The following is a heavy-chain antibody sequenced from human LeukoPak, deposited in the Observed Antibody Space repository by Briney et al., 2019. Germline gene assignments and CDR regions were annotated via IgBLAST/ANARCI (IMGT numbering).Heavy chain of an antibody. J-gene: IGHJ6*01. CDR3: ARDGQVYGDYDYDYGMDV. V-gene: IGHV4-61*01. CDR1: GGSLSSGSYY. D-gene: IGHD4-17*01. Sequence: SETLSLTCTVSGGSLSSGSYYWRWLRQPPGKGLEWIGYIYYSGSTHYNPSLKSRVTISIDTSKNQFSLKLTSVPAADTAVYYCARDGQVYGDYDYDYGMDVWGKGATLSDCS. CDR2: IYYSGST.